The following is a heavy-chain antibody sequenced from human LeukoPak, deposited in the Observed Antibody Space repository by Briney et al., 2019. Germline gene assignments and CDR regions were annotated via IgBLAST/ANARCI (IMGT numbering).Heavy chain of an antibody. V-gene: IGHV3-21*05. CDR3: AKDIGYYGSGTYYIEY. CDR1: GGSISSSN. J-gene: IGHJ4*02. Sequence: PSGTLSLTCAVSGGSISSSNWWSWVRQAPGKGLEWVSYISSSSSYIYYADSVKGRFTISRDNAKNSLYLQMNSLRAEDTAVYYCAKDIGYYGSGTYYIEYWGQGTLVTVSS. CDR2: ISSSSSYI. D-gene: IGHD3-10*01.